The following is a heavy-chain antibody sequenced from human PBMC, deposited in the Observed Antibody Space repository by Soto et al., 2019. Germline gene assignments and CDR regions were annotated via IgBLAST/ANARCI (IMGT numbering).Heavy chain of an antibody. J-gene: IGHJ4*01. CDR3: ARALSGSGTYPGEY. D-gene: IGHD3-10*01. CDR2: MNAGNGNA. Sequence: ASSVNVSFKGSGCTFTSYGMHWVRQAPGQRLEGVGWMNAGNGNAKYSQKLQGRVTITREKYESTASMELSSLSAADTAVYSAARALSGSGTYPGEYWG. CDR1: GCTFTSYG. V-gene: IGHV1-3*01.